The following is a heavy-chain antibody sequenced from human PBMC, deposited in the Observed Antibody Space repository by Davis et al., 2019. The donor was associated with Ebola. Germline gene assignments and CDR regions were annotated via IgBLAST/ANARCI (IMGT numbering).Heavy chain of an antibody. CDR3: KPARRDWFDP. Sequence: GGSLRLSCAASGFTFSSYAMSWVRQAPGKGLEWVSAISGSGGSTYYADSVKGRFTISRDNSKNTLYLQMNSLKTEDTAVYYCKPARRDWFDPWGQGTLVTVSS. D-gene: IGHD2-2*01. CDR1: GFTFSSYA. CDR2: ISGSGGST. V-gene: IGHV3-23*01. J-gene: IGHJ5*02.